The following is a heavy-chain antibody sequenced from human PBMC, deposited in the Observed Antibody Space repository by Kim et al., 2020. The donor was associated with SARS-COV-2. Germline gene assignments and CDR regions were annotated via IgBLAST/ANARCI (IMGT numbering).Heavy chain of an antibody. CDR3: ARAKGSGSHNWFDP. V-gene: IGHV4-59*01. D-gene: IGHD3-10*01. J-gene: IGHJ5*02. Sequence: PSLKSRVTISVDTSKNQFSLKLSSVTAADTAVYYCARAKGSGSHNWFDPWGQGTLVTVSS.